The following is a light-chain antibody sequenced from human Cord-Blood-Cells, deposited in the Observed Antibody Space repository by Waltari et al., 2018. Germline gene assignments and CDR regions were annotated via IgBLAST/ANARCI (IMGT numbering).Light chain of an antibody. J-gene: IGLJ2*01. Sequence: SSELTQDPAVSVALGQTVRITCQGASLRSYYASWYQQKPGQAPVLVIYGKNNRPSGIPDRFSGSSSGNTASLTITGAQAEDEADYYCNSRDSSGNHVVFGGGTKLPVL. V-gene: IGLV3-19*01. CDR1: SLRSYY. CDR3: NSRDSSGNHVV. CDR2: GKN.